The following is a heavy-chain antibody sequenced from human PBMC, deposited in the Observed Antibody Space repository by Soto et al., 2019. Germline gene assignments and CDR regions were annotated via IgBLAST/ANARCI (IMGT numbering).Heavy chain of an antibody. CDR3: ARANSSTWYKLEYKWFDP. Sequence: SETLSLTCTASGASINDFYWSWIRQIPGKGLEWVGFMYYSETTKYNPSLKGRVNMSLDTSKNQVSLHLKSVTAADTAVYYCARANSSTWYKLEYKWFDPWGQGTQVTVSS. D-gene: IGHD6-13*01. J-gene: IGHJ5*02. CDR2: MYYSETT. CDR1: GASINDFY. V-gene: IGHV4-59*01.